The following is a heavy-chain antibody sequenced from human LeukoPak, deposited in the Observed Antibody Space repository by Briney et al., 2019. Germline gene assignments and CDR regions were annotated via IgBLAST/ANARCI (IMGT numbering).Heavy chain of an antibody. J-gene: IGHJ4*02. V-gene: IGHV1-8*01. CDR2: MNPNSGNT. D-gene: IGHD3-10*01. Sequence: ASVKVSCKASGYTFTSYDINWVRQATGQGLEWMGWMNPNSGNTGYAQKFQGRVTMTRNTPISTAYMELSSLRSEDTAVYYCARVLYGGRKTMVRGVSLLGYWGQGTLVTVSS. CDR1: GYTFTSYD. CDR3: ARVLYGGRKTMVRGVSLLGY.